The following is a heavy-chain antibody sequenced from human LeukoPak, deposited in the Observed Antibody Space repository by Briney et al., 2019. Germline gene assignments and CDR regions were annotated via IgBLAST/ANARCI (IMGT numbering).Heavy chain of an antibody. CDR2: ISYDGSNK. D-gene: IGHD5-12*01. Sequence: GRSLRLSCAASGFTFGSYGMHWVRQAPGKGLEWVAVISYDGSNKYYADSVKGRFTISRDNSKNTLYLQMNSLRAEDTAAYYCAKDLGVAPTTFDSSGQGTLVTASS. J-gene: IGHJ4*02. CDR1: GFTFGSYG. V-gene: IGHV3-30*18. CDR3: AKDLGVAPTTFDS.